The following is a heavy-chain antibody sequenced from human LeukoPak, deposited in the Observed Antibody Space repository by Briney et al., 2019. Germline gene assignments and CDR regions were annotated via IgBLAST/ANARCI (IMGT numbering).Heavy chain of an antibody. CDR3: ARQYYDNTGYYYFDY. CDR2: MYYSGST. J-gene: IGHJ4*02. V-gene: IGHV4-39*01. CDR1: GGSITGSSYY. Sequence: SETLSLTCTVSGGSITGSSYYWGWIRQPPGKGLEWIGSMYYSGSTYYNPSPKSRLTISVDTPKNQFSLKLTSVTAADTAVYYCARQYYDNTGYYYFDYWGQGTLVTVSS. D-gene: IGHD3-22*01.